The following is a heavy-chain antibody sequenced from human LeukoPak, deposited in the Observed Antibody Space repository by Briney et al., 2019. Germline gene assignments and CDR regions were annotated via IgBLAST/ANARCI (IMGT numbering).Heavy chain of an antibody. J-gene: IGHJ4*02. CDR1: GFTFSSYA. D-gene: IGHD1-26*01. Sequence: GGSLRLSCAASGFTFSSYAMSWVRQAPGKGLEWVSAISGSGGSTYYADSVKGRFTISRDNSKNTLYLQMNSLRAEGTAVYYCAKDPRELPLFDYWGQGTLVTVSS. V-gene: IGHV3-23*01. CDR3: AKDPRELPLFDY. CDR2: ISGSGGST.